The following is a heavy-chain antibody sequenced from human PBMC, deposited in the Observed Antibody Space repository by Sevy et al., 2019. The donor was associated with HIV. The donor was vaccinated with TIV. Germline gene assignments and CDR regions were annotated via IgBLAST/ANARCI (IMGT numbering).Heavy chain of an antibody. D-gene: IGHD2-2*01. CDR3: ARDGARGYCSSTSCYEPGWFDP. J-gene: IGHJ5*02. Sequence: SETLSLTCTVSGGSISSYYWSWIRQPAGKGLEWIGRIYTSGSTNYNPSLKSRVTMSVDTSKNQFSLKLSPVTAADTAVYYCARDGARGYCSSTSCYEPGWFDPWGQGTLVTVSS. CDR2: IYTSGST. CDR1: GGSISSYY. V-gene: IGHV4-4*07.